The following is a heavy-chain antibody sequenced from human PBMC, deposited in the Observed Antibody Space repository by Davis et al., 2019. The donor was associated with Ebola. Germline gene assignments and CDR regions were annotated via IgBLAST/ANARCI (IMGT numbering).Heavy chain of an antibody. CDR1: GASIRSNYY. J-gene: IGHJ4*02. CDR2: IHYSGIT. CDR3: GRHQEEDRSNPKPVDC. V-gene: IGHV4-39*01. Sequence: PSETLSLTCSVSGASIRSNYYWAWIRQPPGKGLEWIGAIHYSGITYYNPSLKSRVTISVDSSEGQFSLRVSSVTAADTAVYYCGRHQEEDRSNPKPVDCWGQGNLVVVSS.